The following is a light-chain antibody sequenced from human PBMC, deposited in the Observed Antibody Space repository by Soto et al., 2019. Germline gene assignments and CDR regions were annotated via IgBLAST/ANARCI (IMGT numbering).Light chain of an antibody. CDR3: QQYRGWPRT. Sequence: EVVLTQSPATLSLSPGERATLSCRASENVRTFVDWYQQKPGQAPRLLIHGASNRATGIPARFSGSGSGTDFTLTISNLEPEDSAVYYCQQYRGWPRTFGQGTKVEIK. V-gene: IGKV3-11*01. J-gene: IGKJ1*01. CDR2: GAS. CDR1: ENVRTF.